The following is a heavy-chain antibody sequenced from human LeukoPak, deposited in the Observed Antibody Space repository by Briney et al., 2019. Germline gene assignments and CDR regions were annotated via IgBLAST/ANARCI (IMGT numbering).Heavy chain of an antibody. CDR1: GFTASINY. J-gene: IGHJ6*03. CDR2: ISIGGST. CDR3: ARVRPHPIIDV. D-gene: IGHD6-6*01. V-gene: IGHV3-53*01. Sequence: PGGSLRLSRAASGFTASINYMSWVRQAPGKGLEWVSVISIGGSTYYADSLTGRFTISRDHSKNTLYLQMNSLRAEDTAVYYCARVRPHPIIDVWGKGTTVTVSS.